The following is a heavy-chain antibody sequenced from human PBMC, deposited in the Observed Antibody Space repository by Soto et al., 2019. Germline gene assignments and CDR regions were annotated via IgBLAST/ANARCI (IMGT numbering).Heavy chain of an antibody. CDR1: GFTFSNAW. D-gene: IGHD3-3*01. J-gene: IGHJ6*02. CDR2: IKSKTDGGTT. Sequence: EVQLAESGGGLVKPGGSLRLSCAASGFTFSNAWMNWVRQAPGKGLEWVGRIKSKTDGGTTDYAAPVKGRFTISRDDSKNTLYLQMNSLKTEDTAVYYCTTSYDFWSGYQSYYYYYYGMDVWGQGTTVTVSS. CDR3: TTSYDFWSGYQSYYYYYYGMDV. V-gene: IGHV3-15*07.